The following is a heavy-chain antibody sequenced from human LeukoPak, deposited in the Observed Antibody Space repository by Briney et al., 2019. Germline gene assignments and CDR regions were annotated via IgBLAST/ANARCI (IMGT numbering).Heavy chain of an antibody. V-gene: IGHV3-23*01. CDR3: AKGGLYHVHGKDV. Sequence: GGSLRLSCAASGFTFSSYAMSWVRQAPGKGLERVSGISERGGSTYYADSVKGRFTISRDNFKNTVYLQMNSLRAEDTAVYYCAKGGLYHVHGKDVWGQGTTVTVSS. CDR2: ISERGGST. J-gene: IGHJ6*02. CDR1: GFTFSSYA. D-gene: IGHD3/OR15-3a*01.